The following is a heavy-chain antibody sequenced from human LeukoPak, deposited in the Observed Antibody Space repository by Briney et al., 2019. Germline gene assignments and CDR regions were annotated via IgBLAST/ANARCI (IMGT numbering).Heavy chain of an antibody. Sequence: GGSLRLSCAASGFTFSSYAMSWVRQAPGKGLEWVSAISGSGGSTYYADSVKGRFTISRDNSKNTLYLQMNSLRAEDTAVYYCAKDRWCSGGSCYWYYFDHWGQGTLVTVSS. J-gene: IGHJ4*02. CDR3: AKDRWCSGGSCYWYYFDH. CDR2: ISGSGGST. CDR1: GFTFSSYA. D-gene: IGHD2-15*01. V-gene: IGHV3-23*01.